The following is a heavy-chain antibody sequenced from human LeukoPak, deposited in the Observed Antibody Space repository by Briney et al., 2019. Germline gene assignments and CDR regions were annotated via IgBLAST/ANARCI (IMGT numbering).Heavy chain of an antibody. Sequence: PGGSLRLSCVVSGFTFGTYLMTWVRQAPGRGLEWVATIKPDGREKYYADSVKGRCTISRDNAENSRYLQMYSMGAADTALYYCTKGGESSSLFWKQWGRGTQVSVSS. CDR2: IKPDGREK. CDR1: GFTFGTYL. J-gene: IGHJ4*02. D-gene: IGHD6-6*01. CDR3: TKGGESSSLFWKQ. V-gene: IGHV3-7*01.